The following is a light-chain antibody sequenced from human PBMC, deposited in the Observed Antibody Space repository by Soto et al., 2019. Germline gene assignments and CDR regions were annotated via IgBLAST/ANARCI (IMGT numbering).Light chain of an antibody. CDR3: QQLNRFPRT. Sequence: DIQLTQSPSVLSASLGGRVTITCRASQGISRDLAWYEQKPGRAPKLLIYAASTLQRGVPSRFSSSGSGTELTLTISRLQPEDFTSYYCQQLNRFPRTFGLGTKVQIK. CDR1: QGISRD. J-gene: IGKJ1*01. CDR2: AAS. V-gene: IGKV1-9*01.